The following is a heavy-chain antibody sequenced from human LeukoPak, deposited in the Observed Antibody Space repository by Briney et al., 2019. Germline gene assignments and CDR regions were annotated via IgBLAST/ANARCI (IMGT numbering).Heavy chain of an antibody. CDR3: ARTYYDILTGYSYYFDF. Sequence: GGSLRLSCAASGFTFSSYWMHWVRQAPGKGLVWVSRINSDGSGTIYADSVRGRFTISRDNGKNTLYLRMNSLRPEDTAVYYCARTYYDILTGYSYYFDFWGQGNLVTVSS. V-gene: IGHV3-74*01. CDR1: GFTFSSYW. CDR2: INSDGSGT. J-gene: IGHJ4*02. D-gene: IGHD3-9*01.